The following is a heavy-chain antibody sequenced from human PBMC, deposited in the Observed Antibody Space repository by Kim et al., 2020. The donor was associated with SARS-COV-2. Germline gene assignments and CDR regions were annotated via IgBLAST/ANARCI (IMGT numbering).Heavy chain of an antibody. V-gene: IGHV4-34*09. Sequence: TNYNPSHKTRVTISVDTSKNQFSLKLSSVTAADTAVYYCAREGRGYFDYWGQGTLVTVSS. J-gene: IGHJ4*02. CDR2: T. CDR3: AREGRGYFDY. D-gene: IGHD1-26*01.